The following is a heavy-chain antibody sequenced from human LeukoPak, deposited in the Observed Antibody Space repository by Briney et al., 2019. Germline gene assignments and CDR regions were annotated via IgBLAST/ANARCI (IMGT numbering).Heavy chain of an antibody. Sequence: GGSLRLSCAASGFTFDDYAMHWVRQAPGKGLEWVSGISWNSGSIGYADSVKGRFTISRDNAKNSLYLQMNSLRAEDTAVYYCARLVGATAYYYYGMDVWGQGTTVTVSS. CDR1: GFTFDDYA. V-gene: IGHV3-9*01. D-gene: IGHD1-26*01. CDR2: ISWNSGSI. J-gene: IGHJ6*02. CDR3: ARLVGATAYYYYGMDV.